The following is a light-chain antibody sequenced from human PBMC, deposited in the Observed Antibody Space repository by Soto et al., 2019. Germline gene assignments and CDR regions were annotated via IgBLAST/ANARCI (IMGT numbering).Light chain of an antibody. CDR2: GAS. Sequence: EIVLTQAPATLSLSPWERATLSCSSIPSVTNFLAWYQQKPGQAPRLLIYGASSRATGIPDRFSGSGSGTEFTLTISSLQSEDFAVYYCQQYNNWPPGITFGQGPRLEI. CDR3: QQYNNWPPGIT. CDR1: PSVTNF. V-gene: IGKV3D-15*01. J-gene: IGKJ5*01.